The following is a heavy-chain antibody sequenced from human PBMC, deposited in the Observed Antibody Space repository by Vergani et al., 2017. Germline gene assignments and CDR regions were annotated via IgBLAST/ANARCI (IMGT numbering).Heavy chain of an antibody. D-gene: IGHD2-15*01. CDR3: AKGSIVVVVAACYMDV. CDR2: ISSSSRTI. V-gene: IGHV3-48*01. J-gene: IGHJ6*03. CDR1: GFTFSSYS. Sequence: EVQLVESGGGVVRSGGSLRLSCAASGFTFSSYSMNWVRQAPGKGLEWVSYISSSSRTIYYADSVKGRFNISRDHAKNSLYLQMNSLTAEDNDVYYRAKGSIVVVVAACYMDVWGKGTTVTVSS.